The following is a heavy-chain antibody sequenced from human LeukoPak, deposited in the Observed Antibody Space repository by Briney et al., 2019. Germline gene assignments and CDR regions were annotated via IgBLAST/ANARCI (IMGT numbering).Heavy chain of an antibody. J-gene: IGHJ4*02. CDR1: GGSISSGGYY. V-gene: IGHV4-31*03. Sequence: TLSLTCTVSGGSISSGGYYWSWIRQHPGKGLEWIGYIYYSGSTYYNPSLKSRVTIPVDTSKNQFSLKLSSVTAADTAVYYCASQAARGFDYWGQGTLVTVSS. CDR2: IYYSGST. D-gene: IGHD6-6*01. CDR3: ASQAARGFDY.